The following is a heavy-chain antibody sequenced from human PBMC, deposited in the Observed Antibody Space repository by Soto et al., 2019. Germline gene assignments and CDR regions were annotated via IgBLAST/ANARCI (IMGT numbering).Heavy chain of an antibody. CDR1: GGSVSSGSYY. CDR2: IYYSGST. J-gene: IGHJ3*02. V-gene: IGHV4-61*01. Sequence: QVQLQESGPGLVKPSETLSLTCTVSGGSVSSGSYYWSWIRQPPGKGLEWIGYIYYSGSTNYNPSLQSRVTIXXDXSKXQFSLKLSSVTAADTAVYYCARDGGAAVTNDAFDIWGQGTMVTVSS. D-gene: IGHD4-17*01. CDR3: ARDGGAAVTNDAFDI.